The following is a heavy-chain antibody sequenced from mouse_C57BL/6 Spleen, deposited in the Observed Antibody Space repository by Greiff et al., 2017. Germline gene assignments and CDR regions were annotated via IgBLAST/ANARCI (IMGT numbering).Heavy chain of an antibody. CDR2: INPSNGGT. Sequence: QVQLQQPGTELVKPGASVKLSCKASGYTFPSYWMHWVKQRPGQGLEWIGNINPSNGGTNYNEKFKSKATLTVDKSSSTAYMQLSSLTAEDSAVYYCAKLDSSGYDYCDYWGQGTTLTVSA. CDR3: AKLDSSGYDYCDY. V-gene: IGHV1-53*01. CDR1: GYTFPSYW. D-gene: IGHD3-2*02. J-gene: IGHJ2*01.